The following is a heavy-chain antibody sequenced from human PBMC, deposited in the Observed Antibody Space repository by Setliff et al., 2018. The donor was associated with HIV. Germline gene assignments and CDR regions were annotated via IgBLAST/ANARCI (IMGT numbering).Heavy chain of an antibody. CDR1: TFSSYV. D-gene: IGHD6-13*01. J-gene: IGHJ5*02. CDR3: ARDFSGQQLVGGWFDP. V-gene: IGHV1-69*01. CDR2: IIPIFGTA. Sequence: TFSSYVISWVRQAPGQGLEWMGGIIPIFGTANYAQKFQGRVTITADESTSTAYMELSSLRSDDTAVYYCARDFSGQQLVGGWFDPWGQGTLVTVSS.